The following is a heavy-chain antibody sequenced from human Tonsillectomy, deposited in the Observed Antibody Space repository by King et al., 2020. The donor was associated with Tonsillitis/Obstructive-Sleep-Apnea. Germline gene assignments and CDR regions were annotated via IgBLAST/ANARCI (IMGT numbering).Heavy chain of an antibody. V-gene: IGHV4-39*01. CDR1: GGSISTSSYY. J-gene: IGHJ4*02. D-gene: IGHD6-25*01. Sequence: LQLQESGPGLVKPSETLSLTCTVSGGSISTSSYYWGWIRQPPGKGLEWIGNIYYSGSTYYNPSLKSRVTISVDTSKNQFSLKLSSVTAADTAIYYCAGLTDSSGGGVNWGQGTLVTVSS. CDR3: AGLTDSSGGGVN. CDR2: IYYSGST.